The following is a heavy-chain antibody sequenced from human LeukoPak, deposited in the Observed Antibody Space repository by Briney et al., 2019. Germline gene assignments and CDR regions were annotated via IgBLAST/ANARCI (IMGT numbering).Heavy chain of an antibody. CDR1: LYTFTRYY. D-gene: IGHD2-15*01. V-gene: IGHV1-46*01. CDR3: AIYGFSAVWQGGWHAFDI. J-gene: IGHJ3*02. Sequence: ASVKVSCKASLYTFTRYYMHWVRQAPGQGREGMGIINPTTGDTTYAQKFQGRLTMTRDMSTSTVYMELSSLTSDDTAVLYCAIYGFSAVWQGGWHAFDIWGQGTVVTVSS. CDR2: INPTTGDT.